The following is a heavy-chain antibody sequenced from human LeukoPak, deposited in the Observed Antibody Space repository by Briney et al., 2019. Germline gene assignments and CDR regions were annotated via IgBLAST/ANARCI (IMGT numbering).Heavy chain of an antibody. D-gene: IGHD5-24*01. V-gene: IGHV3-23*01. CDR1: GFTFSIYA. J-gene: IGHJ4*02. CDR2: IDASRGTT. CDR3: ARSGYNRFDY. Sequence: GGSLRLSCAASGFTFSIYAMNWVRQAPGKGLEWVSAIDASRGTTYYADSVKGRFTISRDNSKNTLYLQMNSLRAEDTAVYYCARSGYNRFDYWGQGTLVTVSS.